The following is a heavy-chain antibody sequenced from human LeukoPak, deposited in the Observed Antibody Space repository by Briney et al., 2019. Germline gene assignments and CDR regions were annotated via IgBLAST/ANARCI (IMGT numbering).Heavy chain of an antibody. V-gene: IGHV4-59*01. Sequence: SETLSLTCTVSGGSISGYYWSWIRQPPGKGLEWIGYIYYSAINYNPSLKSRVTISVDTSKNQFSLKLSSVTAADTAVYYCARGNGYSSGGVGDYWGQGILVTVSS. CDR2: IYYSAI. CDR3: ARGNGYSSGGVGDY. CDR1: GGSISGYY. J-gene: IGHJ4*02. D-gene: IGHD5-24*01.